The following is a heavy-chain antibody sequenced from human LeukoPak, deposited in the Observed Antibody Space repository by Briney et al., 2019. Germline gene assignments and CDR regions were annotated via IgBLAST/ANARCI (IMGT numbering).Heavy chain of an antibody. CDR1: GYTFTSYY. D-gene: IGHD4-17*01. CDR2: INPSGGST. Sequence: ASVKVSFKASGYTFTSYYMHWVRQAPGQGLEWMGIINPSGGSTSYAQKFQGRVTMTRDTSTSTVYMELSSLRSEDTAVYYCARATYGDYTVRLIWYFDLWGRGTLVTVSS. CDR3: ARATYGDYTVRLIWYFDL. V-gene: IGHV1-46*01. J-gene: IGHJ2*01.